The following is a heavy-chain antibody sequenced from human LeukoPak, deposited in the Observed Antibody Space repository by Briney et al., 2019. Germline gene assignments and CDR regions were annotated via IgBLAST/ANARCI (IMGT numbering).Heavy chain of an antibody. D-gene: IGHD3-10*01. J-gene: IGHJ5*02. CDR2: IYYSGST. CDR3: ARGGITMVRGVSS. CDR1: GGSISSYY. Sequence: SETLSLTCTVSGGSISSYYWSWIRQPPGKGLEWIGYIYYSGSTNYNPSLKSRVTISVDTSKNQFSLKLSSVTAADTAVYYCARGGITMVRGVSSWGRGTLVTVSS. V-gene: IGHV4-59*01.